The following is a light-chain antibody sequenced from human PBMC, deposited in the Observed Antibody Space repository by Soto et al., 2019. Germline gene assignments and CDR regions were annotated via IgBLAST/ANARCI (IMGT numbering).Light chain of an antibody. CDR1: SSDVGGYNY. J-gene: IGLJ1*01. CDR3: AAWDDGLHSYV. Sequence: QSALTQPPSASGSPGQSVAISCTGTSSDVGGYNYVSWYQQHPGKAPKLMIYEVNKRPSGVPDRFSGSKSGNTASLTVSGLQAEDEADYYCAAWDDGLHSYVFGTGTKLTVL. V-gene: IGLV2-8*01. CDR2: EVN.